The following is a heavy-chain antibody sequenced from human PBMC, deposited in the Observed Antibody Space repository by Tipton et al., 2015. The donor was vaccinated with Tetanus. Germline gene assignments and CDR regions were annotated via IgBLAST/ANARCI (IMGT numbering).Heavy chain of an antibody. V-gene: IGHV4-59*01. CDR1: GGSISTYH. D-gene: IGHD2/OR15-2a*01. J-gene: IGHJ1*01. CDR3: ARTSGSMLSDC. Sequence: TLSLTCTVSGGSISTYHWNWIRQSPGKGLEWIGYIDYFGSTKYNPSLKSRVAMSVDTSKNQLSLRLNSVTSADTAVYYCARTSGSMLSDCWGQGPLVTVSS. CDR2: IDYFGST.